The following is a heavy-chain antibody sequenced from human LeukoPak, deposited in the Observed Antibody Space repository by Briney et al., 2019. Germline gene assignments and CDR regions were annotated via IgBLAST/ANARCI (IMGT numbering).Heavy chain of an antibody. Sequence: GGSLRLSCAASGFTFSSYWMHWVRQAPGKGLVWVSHINSDGSSTNYADSVKGRFTISRDNAKNTLFPQMNSLRAEDTAVYYCARGGTYSSSWYGYWGQGTLVTVSS. CDR3: ARGGTYSSSWYGY. D-gene: IGHD6-13*01. CDR2: INSDGSST. CDR1: GFTFSSYW. J-gene: IGHJ4*02. V-gene: IGHV3-74*01.